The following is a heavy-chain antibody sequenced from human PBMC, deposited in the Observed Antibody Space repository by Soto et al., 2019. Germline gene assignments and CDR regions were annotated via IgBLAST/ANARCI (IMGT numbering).Heavy chain of an antibody. J-gene: IGHJ6*02. D-gene: IGHD3-10*01. V-gene: IGHV5-10-1*01. CDR1: GYSFTSYW. CDR3: ASYRYLVSDYYGMDV. Sequence: GESLKISCKGSGYSFTSYWISWVRQMHGKGLEWMGRIDPSDSYTNYSPSFQVHVTISADKSISTAYLQWSSLKASDTAMYYSASYRYLVSDYYGMDVWGQGTTVTVSS. CDR2: IDPSDSYT.